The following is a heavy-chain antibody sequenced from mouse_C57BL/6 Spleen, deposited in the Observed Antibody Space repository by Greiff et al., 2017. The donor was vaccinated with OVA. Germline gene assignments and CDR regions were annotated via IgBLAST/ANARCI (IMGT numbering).Heavy chain of an antibody. Sequence: EVQLQESGPGLVKPSQSLSLTCSVTGYSITSGYYWNWIRQFPGNKLEWMGYISYDGSNNYNPSLKNRISITRDTSKNQFFLKLNSVTTEDTATYYCARVGGYDGGLYAMDYWGQGTSVTVSS. CDR2: ISYDGSN. CDR1: GYSITSGYY. V-gene: IGHV3-6*01. J-gene: IGHJ4*01. D-gene: IGHD2-2*01. CDR3: ARVGGYDGGLYAMDY.